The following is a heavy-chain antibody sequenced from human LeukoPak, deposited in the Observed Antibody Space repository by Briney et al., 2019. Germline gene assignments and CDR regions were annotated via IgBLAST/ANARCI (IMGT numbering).Heavy chain of an antibody. CDR3: AKRIRDYDFWSGYGYYYGMDV. V-gene: IGHV3-30*18. CDR2: ISYDGSNK. J-gene: IGHJ6*02. CDR1: GFTFSSYG. D-gene: IGHD3-3*01. Sequence: PGGSLRLSRAASGFTFSSYGMHWVRQAPGKGLEWVAVISYDGSNKYYADSVKGRFTISRENSKNTLYLQMNRLRAEDTAVYYCAKRIRDYDFWSGYGYYYGMDVWGQGTTVTVSS.